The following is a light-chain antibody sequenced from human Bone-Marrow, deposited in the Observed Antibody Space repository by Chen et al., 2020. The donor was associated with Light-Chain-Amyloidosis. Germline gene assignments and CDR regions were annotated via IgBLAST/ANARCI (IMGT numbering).Light chain of an antibody. V-gene: IGLV3-25*03. Sequence: SHELTQPPSVSVSPGQTARITCSGDALPTRYAYWYQQKPGQSPVLVIHRDTERPWVITERLPGSSSGTTATLTNSGVQAEDEADYHCQSADSSGTYEVRFGGGTKLTVL. J-gene: IGLJ2*01. CDR2: RDT. CDR3: QSADSSGTYEVR. CDR1: ALPTRY.